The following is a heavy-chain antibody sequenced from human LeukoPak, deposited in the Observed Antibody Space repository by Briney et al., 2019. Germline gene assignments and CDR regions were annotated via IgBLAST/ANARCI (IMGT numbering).Heavy chain of an antibody. J-gene: IGHJ4*02. V-gene: IGHV3-23*01. Sequence: PGGSLRLSCSASGFTVSNSNMNWVRQAPGKGLEWVSTISGGGRSTDYADSVKGLFTISRDNSKNTLYLQMNSLRAEDTAVYYCARERYFDYWGQGTLVTVSS. CDR2: ISGGGRST. CDR3: ARERYFDY. CDR1: GFTVSNSN.